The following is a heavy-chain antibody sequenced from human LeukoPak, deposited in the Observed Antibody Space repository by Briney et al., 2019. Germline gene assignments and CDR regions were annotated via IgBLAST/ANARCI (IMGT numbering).Heavy chain of an antibody. CDR3: ASYGESKGYYYYYYMDV. J-gene: IGHJ6*03. CDR1: GFTLSSYG. Sequence: PGGSLRLSCAASGFTLSSYGMHWVRQAPGKGLEWVANIKQDGSEKYYVDSVKGRFTISRDNAKNSLYLQMNSLRAEDTAVYYCASYGESKGYYYYYYMDVWGKGTTVTVSS. V-gene: IGHV3-7*01. CDR2: IKQDGSEK. D-gene: IGHD3-10*01.